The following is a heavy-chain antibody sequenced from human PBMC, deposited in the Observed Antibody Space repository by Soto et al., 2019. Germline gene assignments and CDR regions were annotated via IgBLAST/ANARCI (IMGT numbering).Heavy chain of an antibody. D-gene: IGHD2-2*01. J-gene: IGHJ6*02. CDR1: GYTLTELS. V-gene: IGHV1-24*01. Sequence: ASVKVSCKDSGYTLTELSMHWVRQAPGKGLEWMGGFDPEDGETIYAQKFQGRVTMTEDTSTDTAYMELSSLRSEDTAVYYCATGGGYQLLSYYYYYGMDVWGQGTTVTVSS. CDR3: ATGGGYQLLSYYYYYGMDV. CDR2: FDPEDGET.